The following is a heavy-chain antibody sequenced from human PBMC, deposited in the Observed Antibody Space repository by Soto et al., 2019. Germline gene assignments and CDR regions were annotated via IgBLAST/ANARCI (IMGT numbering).Heavy chain of an antibody. D-gene: IGHD3-3*01. CDR1: GYSFTSYW. J-gene: IGHJ6*03. CDR2: IYPGDSDT. Sequence: GESLKISCKGSGYSFTSYWIGWVRQMPGKGLEWMGIIYPGDSDTRYSPSFQGQVTISADKSISTAYLQWSSLKASDTAMYYCARRATIFGAKGPLVGDMDVWGKGTTVTVSS. CDR3: ARRATIFGAKGPLVGDMDV. V-gene: IGHV5-51*01.